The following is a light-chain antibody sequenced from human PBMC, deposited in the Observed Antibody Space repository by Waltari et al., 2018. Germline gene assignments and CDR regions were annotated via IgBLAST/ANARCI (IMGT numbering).Light chain of an antibody. J-gene: IGLJ2*01. Sequence: QSALTHPASVSGSPGQSITISCTGTSRDVGGYNNVSWYQQHPGKAPKVMIYDVSNRPSGVSNRFSGSKSGNTASLTISGLQAEDEAEYYCSSHTSNSVVVFGGGTKLTVL. CDR3: SSHTSNSVVV. V-gene: IGLV2-14*03. CDR2: DVS. CDR1: SRDVGGYNN.